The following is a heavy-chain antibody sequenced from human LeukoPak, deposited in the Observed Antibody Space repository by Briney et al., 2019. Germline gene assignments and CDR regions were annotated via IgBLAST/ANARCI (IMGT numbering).Heavy chain of an antibody. CDR2: IGTAGDT. CDR3: AREGRYCSSTSCYHYYYGMDV. D-gene: IGHD2-2*01. CDR1: GFTFSSYD. V-gene: IGHV3-13*01. J-gene: IGHJ6*02. Sequence: GGSLRLSCAASGFTFSSYDMHWVRQATGKGLEWVSAIGTAGDTYYPGSVKGRFTLSRENAKNSLYLQMNSLRAGDTAVYYCAREGRYCSSTSCYHYYYGMDVWGQGTTVTVSS.